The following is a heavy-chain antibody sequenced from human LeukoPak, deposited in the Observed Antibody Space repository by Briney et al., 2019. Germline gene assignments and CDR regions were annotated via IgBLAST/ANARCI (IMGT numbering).Heavy chain of an antibody. CDR3: ARGYCTNGVCSSYYFDY. D-gene: IGHD2-8*01. CDR2: IYNSGST. J-gene: IGHJ4*02. V-gene: IGHV4-31*02. CDR1: GGSISSGGYY. Sequence: SQTLSLTCTVSGGSISSGGYYWNWIRQHPGKGLEWIGYIYNSGSTYYNPSLKSRSTISVDTSKNQFSLKLSSVTAADTAVYYCARGYCTNGVCSSYYFDYWGQGTLVTVSS.